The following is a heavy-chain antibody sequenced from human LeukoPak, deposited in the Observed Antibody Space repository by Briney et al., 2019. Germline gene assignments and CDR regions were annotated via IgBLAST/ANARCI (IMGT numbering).Heavy chain of an antibody. D-gene: IGHD3-10*01. V-gene: IGHV3-15*04. J-gene: IGHJ4*02. Sequence: PGGSLRLSCAASGFTFSNAWMSWVRQAPGKGLEWVGRIESKTDGGTTDYAAPVKGRFTISRDDSKNTLYLQMNSLKTEDTAVYYCTTLLWFGESTQYFDYWGQGTLVTVSS. CDR1: GFTFSNAW. CDR2: IESKTDGGTT. CDR3: TTLLWFGESTQYFDY.